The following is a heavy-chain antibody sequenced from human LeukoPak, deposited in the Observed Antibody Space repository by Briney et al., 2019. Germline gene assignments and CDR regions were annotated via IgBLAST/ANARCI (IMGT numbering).Heavy chain of an antibody. Sequence: GSLRLSCAASGFTFSSYAMHWVRQAPGKGLEWVAVISYDGSNKYYADSVKGRFTISRDNSKNTLYLQMNSLRAEDTAVYYCARDPGYCSGGSCSPHYFDYWGQGTLVTVSS. V-gene: IGHV3-30-3*01. D-gene: IGHD2-15*01. CDR1: GFTFSSYA. J-gene: IGHJ4*02. CDR3: ARDPGYCSGGSCSPHYFDY. CDR2: ISYDGSNK.